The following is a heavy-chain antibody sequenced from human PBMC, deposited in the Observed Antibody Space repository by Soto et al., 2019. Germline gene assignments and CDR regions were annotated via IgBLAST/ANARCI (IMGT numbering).Heavy chain of an antibody. CDR1: GGSISSSSYY. CDR3: ARQTTVTPPPYYFDY. Sequence: QLQLQESGPGLVKPSETLSLTCTVSGGSISSSSYYWGWIRQPPGKGLEWIGSIYYSGSTYYNPSLKSRVTISVDTSKNQFSLKLSSVTAADTAVYYCARQTTVTPPPYYFDYWGQGTLVTVSS. V-gene: IGHV4-39*01. J-gene: IGHJ4*02. CDR2: IYYSGST. D-gene: IGHD4-17*01.